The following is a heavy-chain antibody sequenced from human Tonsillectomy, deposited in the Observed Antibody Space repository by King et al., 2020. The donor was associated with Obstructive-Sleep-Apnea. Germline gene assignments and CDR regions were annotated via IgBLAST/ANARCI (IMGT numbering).Heavy chain of an antibody. J-gene: IGHJ4*02. Sequence: QLVQSGAEVNKPGASVKVSCKASGYTFTGNYIHWVRQAPGQGLEWMGRINPNSGGTDYAQKFQGRVTMTRDSSISIAYMELSGLRSDDTVVYYCARAHGGSYYFDYWGQGTLVTVSS. CDR1: GYTFTGNY. CDR3: ARAHGGSYYFDY. V-gene: IGHV1-2*05. CDR2: INPNSGGT. D-gene: IGHD1-26*01.